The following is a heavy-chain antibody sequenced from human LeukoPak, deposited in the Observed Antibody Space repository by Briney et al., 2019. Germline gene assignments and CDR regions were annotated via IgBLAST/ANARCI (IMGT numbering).Heavy chain of an antibody. CDR1: EYTFTGYY. CDR2: INPNSGGT. Sequence: ASVKVSCKTSEYTFTGYYMHWVRQAPGQGLEWMGWINPNSGGTNYAQKFQGRVTMTRDTSISTAYMELSRLRSDDTAVYYCAREGWELLDQGFDYWGQGTLVTVSS. J-gene: IGHJ4*02. V-gene: IGHV1-2*02. D-gene: IGHD1-26*01. CDR3: AREGWELLDQGFDY.